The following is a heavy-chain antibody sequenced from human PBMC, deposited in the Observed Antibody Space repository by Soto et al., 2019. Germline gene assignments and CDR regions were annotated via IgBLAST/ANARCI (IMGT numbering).Heavy chain of an antibody. D-gene: IGHD2-15*01. Sequence: QVQLQESGPGLVKPSDTLSLTCAVSGYSISSSNWWGWIRQPPGKGLEWIGYIYYSGSTYNNPSLDSRHPTXXDXSXXKISLKLSSVRAEDTAVYYGAGWYCSGGSCYEVDYWGQGTLVTVAS. V-gene: IGHV4-28*01. CDR2: IYYSGST. CDR1: GYSISSSNW. CDR3: AGWYCSGGSCYEVDY. J-gene: IGHJ4*02.